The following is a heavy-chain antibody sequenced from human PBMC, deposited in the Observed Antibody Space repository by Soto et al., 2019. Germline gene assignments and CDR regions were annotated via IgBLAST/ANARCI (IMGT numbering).Heavy chain of an antibody. V-gene: IGHV3-9*01. Sequence: EVQLVESGGGLVQPGRSLRLSCAASGFTFDDYAMHWVRQAPGKGLEWVSGISWNSGMIGYADSVKGRFTISRDNAKNSLYLQMNSLRAEDTALYYCAKSPSYYGDFDYWGQGTLVTVSS. CDR2: ISWNSGMI. D-gene: IGHD4-17*01. J-gene: IGHJ4*02. CDR3: AKSPSYYGDFDY. CDR1: GFTFDDYA.